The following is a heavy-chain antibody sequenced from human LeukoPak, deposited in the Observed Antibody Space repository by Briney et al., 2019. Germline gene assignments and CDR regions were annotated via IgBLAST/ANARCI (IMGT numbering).Heavy chain of an antibody. Sequence: GGSLRLSCAASGFTFSSYEMNWVRQAPGKGLEWVSYISSSGSTIYYADSMKGRFTISRDNAKNSLYLQMNSLRAEDTAVYYCARAKRQQLVLGNWFDPWGQGTLVTVSS. D-gene: IGHD6-13*01. J-gene: IGHJ5*02. CDR1: GFTFSSYE. CDR2: ISSSGSTI. V-gene: IGHV3-48*03. CDR3: ARAKRQQLVLGNWFDP.